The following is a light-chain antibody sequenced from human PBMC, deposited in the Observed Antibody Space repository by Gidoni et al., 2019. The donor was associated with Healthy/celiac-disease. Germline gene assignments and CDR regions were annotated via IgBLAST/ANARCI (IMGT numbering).Light chain of an antibody. CDR2: EDN. V-gene: IGLV6-57*02. CDR1: SGSIASNY. J-gene: IGLJ3*02. CDR3: QSYDSSNHWV. Sequence: FMLTHPHSVSESPGMTVTISCTGSSGSIASNYVQWYQQRPGSAPTTVIYEDNQRPSGVPDRFSGSIDSSSNSASLTISGLKTEDEADYYWQSYDSSNHWVFGGGTKLTVL.